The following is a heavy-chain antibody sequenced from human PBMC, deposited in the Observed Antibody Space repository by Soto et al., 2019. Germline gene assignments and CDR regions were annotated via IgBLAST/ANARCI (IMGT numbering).Heavy chain of an antibody. J-gene: IGHJ4*02. CDR3: ARVEASTYYGILTGYPDY. V-gene: IGHV3-33*01. D-gene: IGHD3-9*01. CDR2: IWYDGSNK. Sequence: VGSLRLSCAASGFTFSSYGMHWVRQAPGKGLEWVAVIWYDGSNKYYADSVKGRFTISRDNSKNTLYLQMNSLRAEDTAVYYCARVEASTYYGILTGYPDYWGQGTLVTVSS. CDR1: GFTFSSYG.